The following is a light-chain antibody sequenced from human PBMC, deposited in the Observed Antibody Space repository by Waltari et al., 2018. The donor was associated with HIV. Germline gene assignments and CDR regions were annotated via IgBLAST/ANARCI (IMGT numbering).Light chain of an antibody. CDR1: QTIKKN. V-gene: IGKV1-39*01. J-gene: IGKJ5*01. Sequence: DIQMTQSPSSVSASVGDRVSIPCRASQTIKKNLNWYRQTPGKAPKLLIFGASNLQNGGPSRFTGTGSGTYFTLTVSSLQPEDFATYYCQQTYMTPQTFGQGTRLDI. CDR2: GAS. CDR3: QQTYMTPQT.